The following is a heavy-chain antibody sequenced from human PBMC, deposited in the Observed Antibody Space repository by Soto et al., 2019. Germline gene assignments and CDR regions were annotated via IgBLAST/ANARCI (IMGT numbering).Heavy chain of an antibody. D-gene: IGHD3-10*01. CDR3: ARGVGSGTYYNQYNWFDP. Sequence: GASVKVSCKASVYTFTSYGISWVRQAPGQGLEWMGWINPNSGGTNYAQKFQGWVTMTRDTSTSTAYMELRSLRSDDTAVYYCARGVGSGTYYNQYNWFDPWGQGTLVTVSS. J-gene: IGHJ5*02. CDR1: VYTFTSYG. V-gene: IGHV1-18*01. CDR2: INPNSGGT.